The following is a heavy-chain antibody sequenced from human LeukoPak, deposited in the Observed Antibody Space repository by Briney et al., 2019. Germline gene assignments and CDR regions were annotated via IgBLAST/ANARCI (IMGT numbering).Heavy chain of an antibody. CDR2: ISVSGGST. V-gene: IGHV3-23*01. J-gene: IGHJ6*02. Sequence: GGSLRLSCAASGFTFSSYAMSSVRQAPGKGLEWVSAISVSGGSTYYADSVKGRFPISRDNSKNSLYLQMNRLRAEDTAVYYCAREIVVVVAATRYYYYGMDVWGQGTTVTVSS. CDR3: AREIVVVVAATRYYYYGMDV. CDR1: GFTFSSYA. D-gene: IGHD2-15*01.